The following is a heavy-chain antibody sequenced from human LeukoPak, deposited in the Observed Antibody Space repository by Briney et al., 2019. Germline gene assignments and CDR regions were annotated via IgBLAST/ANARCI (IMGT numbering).Heavy chain of an antibody. J-gene: IGHJ4*02. CDR2: FDPEDGET. V-gene: IGHV1-24*01. CDR3: ATTHITIFGVVIIRHYFDY. D-gene: IGHD3-3*01. CDR1: GYTLTELS. Sequence: GASVKVSCKVSGYTLTELSMHWVRQAPGKGLEWMGGFDPEDGETIYAQKFQGRVTMTEDTSTDTAYMELSSLRSEDTAVYYCATTHITIFGVVIIRHYFDYWGQGTLVTVSS.